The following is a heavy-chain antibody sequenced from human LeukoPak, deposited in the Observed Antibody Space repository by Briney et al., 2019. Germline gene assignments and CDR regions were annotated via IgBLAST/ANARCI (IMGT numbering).Heavy chain of an antibody. V-gene: IGHV1-46*01. CDR3: ARDREGSWSTDY. Sequence: ASLKVSCKASGYTFTSYNMHWVRQAPGQGLEWMGIIYPSGGGTSCAQQFQGRVTMTRDTSTSTVFMELSSLRSEDTAVYYCARDREGSWSTDYWGQGTLVTVSS. CDR1: GYTFTSYN. J-gene: IGHJ4*02. CDR2: IYPSGGGT. D-gene: IGHD6-13*01.